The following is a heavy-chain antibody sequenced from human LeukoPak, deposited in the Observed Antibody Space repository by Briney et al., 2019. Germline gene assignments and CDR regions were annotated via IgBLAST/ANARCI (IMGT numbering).Heavy chain of an antibody. CDR3: AREVSGTYYPAGVGWLDP. CDR1: GYTFTSYY. D-gene: IGHD3-10*01. V-gene: IGHV1-46*01. Sequence: ASVKVSCKASGYTFTSYYMHWVRQAPGQGLEWMGIINPSGGSTNYAQKFRDRVTMTTDTSTSTAYMELRSLRSDDTAVYYCAREVSGTYYPAGVGWLDPWGQGTRVTVSS. J-gene: IGHJ5*02. CDR2: INPSGGST.